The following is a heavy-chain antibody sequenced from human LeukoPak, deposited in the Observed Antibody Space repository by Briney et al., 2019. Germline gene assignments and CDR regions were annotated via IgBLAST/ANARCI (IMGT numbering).Heavy chain of an antibody. CDR3: ASYGFDY. CDR2: ISYDGSNK. Sequence: GGSLRLSCAASGFTFSSYGMHRVRQAPGKGLEWVAVISYDGSNKYYADSVKGRFTISRDNSKNTLYLQMNSLRAEDTAVYYCASYGFDYWGQGTLVTVSS. V-gene: IGHV3-30*03. J-gene: IGHJ4*02. CDR1: GFTFSSYG. D-gene: IGHD4-17*01.